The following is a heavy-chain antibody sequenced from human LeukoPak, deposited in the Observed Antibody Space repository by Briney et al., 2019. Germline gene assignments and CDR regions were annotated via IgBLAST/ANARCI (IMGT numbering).Heavy chain of an antibody. V-gene: IGHV3-30-3*01. CDR2: ISYDGSNK. Sequence: PGRSLRLSCAASGFTFSSYAMHWVRQAPGKGLEWVAVISYDGSNKYYADSVKGRFTISRDNAKNSLYLQMNSLRAEDTAVYYCARVRRDRGGDCYSDAFDIWGQGTMVTVSS. CDR1: GFTFSSYA. J-gene: IGHJ3*02. CDR3: ARVRRDRGGDCYSDAFDI. D-gene: IGHD2-21*02.